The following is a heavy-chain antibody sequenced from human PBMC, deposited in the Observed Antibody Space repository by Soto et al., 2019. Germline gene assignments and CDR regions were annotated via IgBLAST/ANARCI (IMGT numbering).Heavy chain of an antibody. Sequence: ASVKVSCKASGYTFTDYYIHWVRQAPGQGLEWMGWINPNSGGTKFAQQFQGRVTMTRDTSISTAYMELSRLRFDDTAVYYCARDWYYFDSSGYSKPVYYHYYRLDVWGQGTTVTVSS. CDR2: INPNSGGT. D-gene: IGHD3-22*01. V-gene: IGHV1-2*02. J-gene: IGHJ6*02. CDR1: GYTFTDYY. CDR3: ARDWYYFDSSGYSKPVYYHYYRLDV.